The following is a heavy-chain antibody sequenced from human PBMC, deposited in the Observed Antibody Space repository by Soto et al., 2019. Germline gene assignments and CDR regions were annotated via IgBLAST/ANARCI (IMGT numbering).Heavy chain of an antibody. V-gene: IGHV1-2*02. D-gene: IGHD3-16*01. CDR3: ARDRVAHGDYVWGEVDYYYGMDV. CDR1: GYTFTGSY. CDR2: INPNRGGT. J-gene: IGHJ6*02. Sequence: ASVKVSCKAPGYTFTGSYMHWVRQAPGQGLEWMGWINPNRGGTNYAQKFQGRVTMTRDTSISTAYMELSRLRSDDKAVYYCARDRVAHGDYVWGEVDYYYGMDVWGQGTTVTVSS.